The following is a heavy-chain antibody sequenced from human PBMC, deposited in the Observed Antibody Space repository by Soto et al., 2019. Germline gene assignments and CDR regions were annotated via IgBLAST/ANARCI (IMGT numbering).Heavy chain of an antibody. CDR3: ARSYGPIFGPHDALDI. Sequence: QVQLVQSGADVKKPGSSVKDSCKPFGGTFSSYAISWVRQAPGQGLEWMGGITPISGTLTYAQKFQGRVTITADESTTTAYMELSSLRSEDTAMYFCARSYGPIFGPHDALDIWGQGTMVPVSS. J-gene: IGHJ3*02. V-gene: IGHV1-69*12. D-gene: IGHD3-3*01. CDR1: GGTFSSYA. CDR2: ITPISGTL.